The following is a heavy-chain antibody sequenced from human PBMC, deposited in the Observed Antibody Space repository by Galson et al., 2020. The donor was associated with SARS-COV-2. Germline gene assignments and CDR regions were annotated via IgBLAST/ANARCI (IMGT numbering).Heavy chain of an antibody. CDR3: AREYRPSEQQLVNWFDP. J-gene: IGHJ5*02. D-gene: IGHD6-13*01. Sequence: GESLKISCAASGFTFSSYAMHWVRQAPGKGLEWVAVISYDGSNKYYADSVKGRFTISRDNSKNTLYLQMNSLRAEDTAVYYCAREYRPSEQQLVNWFDPWGQGTLVTVSS. CDR2: ISYDGSNK. V-gene: IGHV3-30*04. CDR1: GFTFSSYA.